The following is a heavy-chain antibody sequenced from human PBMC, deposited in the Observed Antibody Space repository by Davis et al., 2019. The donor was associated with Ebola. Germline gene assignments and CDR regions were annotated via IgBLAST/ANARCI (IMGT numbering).Heavy chain of an antibody. J-gene: IGHJ6*02. D-gene: IGHD3-3*01. CDR2: INPIGDST. Sequence: ASSVTVSCKTSGYSFTSPYIHWVRQPSEQGLVWMGLINPIGDSTNYAQKLQGRVTLTTDTSTSTAYMELRSLRSDDTAVYYCASSYDFWSGNDDYGMDVWGQGTTVTVSS. CDR3: ASSYDFWSGNDDYGMDV. V-gene: IGHV1-46*01. CDR1: GYSFTSPY.